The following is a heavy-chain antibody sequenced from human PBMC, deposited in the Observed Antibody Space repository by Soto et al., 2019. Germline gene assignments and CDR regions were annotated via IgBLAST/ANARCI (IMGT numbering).Heavy chain of an antibody. Sequence: QVQLVESGGGVVQPGRSLRLSCAASGFTFSSYGMHWVRQAPGKGLEWVAVISYDGSNKYYADSVKGRFTISRDNSKNTLYRQMNSLRAEDTAVYYCAKDQGTSGAFDIWGQGTMVTVSS. V-gene: IGHV3-30*18. CDR1: GFTFSSYG. D-gene: IGHD3-10*01. CDR3: AKDQGTSGAFDI. J-gene: IGHJ3*02. CDR2: ISYDGSNK.